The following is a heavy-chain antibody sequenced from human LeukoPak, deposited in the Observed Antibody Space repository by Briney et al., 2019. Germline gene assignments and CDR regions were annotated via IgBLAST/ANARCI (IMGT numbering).Heavy chain of an antibody. Sequence: ASVKVSCKASGYTFTSYDINWVRQATGQGLEWMGWMNPNSGNTGYAQKFQGRVTMTRNTSISTAYMELSSLRSEDTAVYYCARRIAAGYYYYYGMDVWGQGTTVTDSS. CDR1: GYTFTSYD. J-gene: IGHJ6*02. D-gene: IGHD6-13*01. CDR3: ARRIAAGYYYYYGMDV. V-gene: IGHV1-8*01. CDR2: MNPNSGNT.